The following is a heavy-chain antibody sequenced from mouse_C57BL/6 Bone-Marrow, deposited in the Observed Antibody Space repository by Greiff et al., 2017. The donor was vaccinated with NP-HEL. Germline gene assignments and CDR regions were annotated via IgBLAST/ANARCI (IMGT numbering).Heavy chain of an antibody. J-gene: IGHJ1*03. CDR1: GFSLSTSGMG. CDR3: ARGPYYGSSHWYFDV. V-gene: IGHV8-12*01. D-gene: IGHD1-1*01. Sequence: QVTLKESGPGILQSSQTLSLTCSFSGFSLSTSGMGVSWIRQPSGKGLEWLAHIYWDDDKRYNPSLKSRLTISKDTSRNQVFLKITSVDTADTATYYCARGPYYGSSHWYFDVWGTGTTVTVSS. CDR2: IYWDDDK.